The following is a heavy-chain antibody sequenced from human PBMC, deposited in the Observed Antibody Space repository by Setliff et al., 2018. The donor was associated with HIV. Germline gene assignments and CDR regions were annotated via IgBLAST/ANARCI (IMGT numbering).Heavy chain of an antibody. J-gene: IGHJ4*01. CDR1: GFTFSSYW. V-gene: IGHV3-74*01. D-gene: IGHD3-10*01. CDR2: INNDGSRT. Sequence: PGGSLRLSCAASGFTFSSYWMHWVRQAPGKGLVWVSCINNDGSRTFYADSVKGRLTISRDNAKNTLYLQMNSLRAEDSAVYYCVTDIESRPYYNLDYWGQGTLVTVPQ. CDR3: VTDIESRPYYNLDY.